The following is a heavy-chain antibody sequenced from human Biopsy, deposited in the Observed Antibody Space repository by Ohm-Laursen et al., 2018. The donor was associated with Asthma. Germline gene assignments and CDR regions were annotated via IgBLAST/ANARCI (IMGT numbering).Heavy chain of an antibody. Sequence: SLRLSCAASGFTFSSYWMSWVRQAPGKGLEWVANIKKDGSEKYYVDSVKGRFTISRDNAKNSLYLHMNSLRAEDTAVYYCARGGYCTSPSCPWGRYATDVWGQGNTVTVSS. D-gene: IGHD2-8*01. CDR2: IKKDGSEK. CDR1: GFTFSSYW. CDR3: ARGGYCTSPSCPWGRYATDV. V-gene: IGHV3-7*01. J-gene: IGHJ6*02.